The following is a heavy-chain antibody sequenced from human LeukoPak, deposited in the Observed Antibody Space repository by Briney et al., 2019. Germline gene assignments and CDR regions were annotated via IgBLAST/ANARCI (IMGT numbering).Heavy chain of an antibody. CDR1: GGSISGFH. Sequence: SETLSLTCTDSGGSISGFHWSWIRQPPGKGLEWIGCIYYSGSTNYNPSLKNRVTISVDTSKNQFSLKLTSVTAADTAVYFCARDHRDYDTFTGYYNTNWFDPWGQGALVTVSS. CDR2: IYYSGST. V-gene: IGHV4-59*01. CDR3: ARDHRDYDTFTGYYNTNWFDP. J-gene: IGHJ5*02. D-gene: IGHD3-9*01.